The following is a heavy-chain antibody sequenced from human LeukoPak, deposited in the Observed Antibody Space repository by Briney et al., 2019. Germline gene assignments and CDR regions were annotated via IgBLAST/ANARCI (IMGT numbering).Heavy chain of an antibody. J-gene: IGHJ4*02. CDR2: IYYSGST. D-gene: IGHD6-19*01. CDR3: ARLSGSGWSSLDY. V-gene: IGHV4-59*08. CDR1: GGSISSYY. Sequence: TPSETLSLTCTVSGGSISSYYWSWIRQPPGKGLEWIGYIYYSGSTNYNPSLKSRVTISVDTSKNQFSLKLSSVTAADTAVYYCARLSGSGWSSLDYWGQGTLVTVSS.